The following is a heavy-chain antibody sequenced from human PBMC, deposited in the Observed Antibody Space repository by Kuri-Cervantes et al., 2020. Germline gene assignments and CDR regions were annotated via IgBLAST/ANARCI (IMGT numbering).Heavy chain of an antibody. CDR3: ARHHWGSPLYNWFDP. CDR1: GYTFTYRY. Sequence: ASVKVSCKASGYTFTYRYLHWVRQAPGQGLEWMGWISAYNGNTNYAQKLQGRVTMTTDTSTSTAYMELRSLRSDDTAVYYCARHHWGSPLYNWFDPWGQGTLVTVSS. V-gene: IGHV1-18*04. J-gene: IGHJ5*02. D-gene: IGHD7-27*01. CDR2: ISAYNGNT.